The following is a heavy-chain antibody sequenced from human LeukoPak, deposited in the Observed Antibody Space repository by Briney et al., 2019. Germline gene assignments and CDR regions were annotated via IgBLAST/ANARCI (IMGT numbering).Heavy chain of an antibody. D-gene: IGHD3-10*01. V-gene: IGHV4-31*03. J-gene: IGHJ5*02. CDR1: GGSISSGGYH. CDR2: IYYSGST. Sequence: SETLSLTCTVSGGSISSGGYHRSWIRQHPGKGLEWIGYIYYSGSTYYNPSLKSRVTISVDTSKNQFSLKLSSVTAADTAVYYCARSYGSGSPRGFDPWGQGTLVTVSS. CDR3: ARSYGSGSPRGFDP.